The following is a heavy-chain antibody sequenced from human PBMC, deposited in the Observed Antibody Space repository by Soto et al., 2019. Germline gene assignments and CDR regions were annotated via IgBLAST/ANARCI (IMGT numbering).Heavy chain of an antibody. CDR2: ISYDGSNK. CDR3: AKVRYSGSYYYFDY. V-gene: IGHV3-30*18. D-gene: IGHD1-26*01. CDR1: GFTFSSYG. J-gene: IGHJ4*02. Sequence: PGGSLRLSCAASGFTFSSYGMHWVRQAPGKGLEWVAVISYDGSNKYYADSVKGRFTISRDNSKNTLYLQMNSLRAEDTAVYYCAKVRYSGSYYYFDYWGQGTLVTVSS.